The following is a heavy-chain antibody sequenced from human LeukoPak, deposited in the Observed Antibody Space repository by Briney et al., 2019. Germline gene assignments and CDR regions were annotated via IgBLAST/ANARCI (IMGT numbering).Heavy chain of an antibody. CDR1: GFTFSSYA. Sequence: PGGSLRLSCAASGFTFSSYALTWVRQAPGKGLEWVSAISGSSDSTLFADSVKGRFTISRDNSKNTLYLQMNSLRAEDTAVYYCAKTQRDCSGTSCSRYFGMDVWGQGTTVTVSS. J-gene: IGHJ6*02. CDR2: ISGSSDST. V-gene: IGHV3-23*01. D-gene: IGHD2-2*01. CDR3: AKTQRDCSGTSCSRYFGMDV.